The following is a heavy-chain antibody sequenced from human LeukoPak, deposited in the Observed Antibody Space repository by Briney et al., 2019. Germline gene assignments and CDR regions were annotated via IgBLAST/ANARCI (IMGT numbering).Heavy chain of an antibody. CDR1: GFTFSSYT. V-gene: IGHV3-21*01. J-gene: IGHJ4*02. D-gene: IGHD6-19*01. CDR2: ISSSSSYI. CDR3: ATEEEEWLVGNRPLDY. Sequence: GGSLRLSCAASGFTFSSYTMNWVRQAPGKGLEWVSSISSSSSYIYYADSVRGRFTISRDNAKNSLYLQLNSLRAEDTAVYYCATEEEEWLVGNRPLDYWGQGTLVTVSS.